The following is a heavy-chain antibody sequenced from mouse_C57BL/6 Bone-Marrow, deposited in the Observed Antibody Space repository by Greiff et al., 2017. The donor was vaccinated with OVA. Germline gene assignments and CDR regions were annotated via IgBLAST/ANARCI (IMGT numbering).Heavy chain of an antibody. V-gene: IGHV14-3*01. D-gene: IGHD1-1*01. CDR1: GFNIKNTY. Sequence: EVQLQESVAELVRPGASVKLSCTASGFNIKNTYMHWVKQRPEQGLEWIGRIDPANGNTKYAPKFQGKATITADTSSNTAYLQLSSLTSEDTAIYYCASSVYYYGSSPFWAYWGQGTLVTVSA. CDR3: ASSVYYYGSSPFWAY. J-gene: IGHJ3*01. CDR2: IDPANGNT.